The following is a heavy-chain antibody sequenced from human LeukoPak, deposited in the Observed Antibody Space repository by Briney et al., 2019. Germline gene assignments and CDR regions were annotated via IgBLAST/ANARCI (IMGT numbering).Heavy chain of an antibody. Sequence: GGSLRLSCAASGFTFSSYAMSWVRQAPGKGLEWVSAISASGGSTYYADSVKGRFTISRDNSKNTLYLQMNSLRAEDTAVYYCAKGRGYSYGFTPFDYWGQGTLVTVSS. J-gene: IGHJ4*02. V-gene: IGHV3-23*01. CDR2: ISASGGST. D-gene: IGHD5-18*01. CDR1: GFTFSSYA. CDR3: AKGRGYSYGFTPFDY.